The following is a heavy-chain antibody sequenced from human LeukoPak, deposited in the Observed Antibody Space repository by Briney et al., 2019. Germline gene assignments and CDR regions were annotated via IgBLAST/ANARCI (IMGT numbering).Heavy chain of an antibody. D-gene: IGHD5-24*01. V-gene: IGHV7-4-1*02. CDR2: INTNTGNP. Sequence: GASVKVSCKASGYTFTSYAMNWVRQAPGQGLEWMGWINTNTGNPTYAQGFAGRFVFSLDTSVSTAYLQISSLKAEDTAVYYCARSRRRPGYNPGESESDYWGQGTLVTVSS. CDR3: ARSRRRPGYNPGESESDY. CDR1: GYTFTSYA. J-gene: IGHJ4*02.